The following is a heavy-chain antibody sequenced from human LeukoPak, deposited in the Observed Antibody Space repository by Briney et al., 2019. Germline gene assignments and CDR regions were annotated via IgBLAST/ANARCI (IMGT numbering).Heavy chain of an antibody. V-gene: IGHV3-21*01. CDR1: GFTFSSYS. Sequence: GGSMRLSCAASGFTFSSYSMNWVRQAPGKGLEWVSSISSSSSYIYYADSVKGRFTISRDNAKNSLYLQMNSLRAEDTAVYYCARGDGYYDSSGYFDYWGQGTLVTVSS. CDR2: ISSSSSYI. CDR3: ARGDGYYDSSGYFDY. D-gene: IGHD3-22*01. J-gene: IGHJ4*02.